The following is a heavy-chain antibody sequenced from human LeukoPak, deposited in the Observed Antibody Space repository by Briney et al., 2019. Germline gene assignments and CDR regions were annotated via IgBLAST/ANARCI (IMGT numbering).Heavy chain of an antibody. CDR3: ARDPNYGSGSL. J-gene: IGHJ4*02. D-gene: IGHD3-10*01. CDR1: GFTFSSYS. CDR2: ISSSSGYI. V-gene: IGHV3-21*01. Sequence: GGSLRLSCAASGFTFSSYSMNWVRQAPGKGLEWVSSISSSSGYIYYADSVKGRFTISRDNAKNSLYLQMNSLRAEDTAVYYCARDPNYGSGSLWGQGTLVTVSS.